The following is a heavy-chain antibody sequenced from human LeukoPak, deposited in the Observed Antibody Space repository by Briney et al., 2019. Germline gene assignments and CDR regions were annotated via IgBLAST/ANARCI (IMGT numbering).Heavy chain of an antibody. CDR1: GYTFTGYY. CDR2: INPNSGGT. CDR3: ARGAFGLEYQLQNYYYYYMDV. V-gene: IGHV1-2*02. J-gene: IGHJ6*03. Sequence: GASVKVSCKASGYTFTGYYVHWVRQAPGQGLEWMGWINPNSGGTNYAQKFQGRVTMTRDTSISTAYMELSRLRSDDTAVYYCARGAFGLEYQLQNYYYYYMDVWGKGTTVTVSS. D-gene: IGHD2-2*01.